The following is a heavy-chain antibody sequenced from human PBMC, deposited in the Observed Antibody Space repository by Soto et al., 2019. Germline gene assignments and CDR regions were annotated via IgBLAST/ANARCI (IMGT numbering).Heavy chain of an antibody. D-gene: IGHD2-8*02. CDR1: GGSISSYY. CDR3: ARGSGGATRFDY. Sequence: QVQLQESGPGLVKPSETLSLTCTVSGGSISSYYWSWIRQPPGKGLEWIGYIYYSGSTNYNPSLKSRVTISVDTSKNQFSLKLSSVTAADTAVYYCARGSGGATRFDYWGQGTLVTVSS. V-gene: IGHV4-59*01. J-gene: IGHJ4*02. CDR2: IYYSGST.